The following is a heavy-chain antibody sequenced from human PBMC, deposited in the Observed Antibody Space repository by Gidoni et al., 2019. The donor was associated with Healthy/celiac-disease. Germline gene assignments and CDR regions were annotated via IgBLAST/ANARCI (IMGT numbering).Heavy chain of an antibody. CDR3: AKAGITIFGVVIRMDYGMDV. D-gene: IGHD3-3*01. CDR2: ISWNSGSI. Sequence: EVQLVESGGGLVQPGRSLRLSCAASGFTFDAYAMLWVRQAPGSGLEWVSGISWNSGSIGYADSVKGRFTISRDNAKNSLYLQMNSLRAEDTALYYCAKAGITIFGVVIRMDYGMDVWGQGTTVTVSS. CDR1: GFTFDAYA. V-gene: IGHV3-9*01. J-gene: IGHJ6*02.